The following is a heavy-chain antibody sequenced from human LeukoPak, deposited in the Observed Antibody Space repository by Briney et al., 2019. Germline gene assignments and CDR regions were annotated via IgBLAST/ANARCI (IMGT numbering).Heavy chain of an antibody. CDR1: GFTFSSYA. CDR3: ARWGSTITNYDSSGYSQDY. CDR2: ISGSGGST. Sequence: GGSLRLSCAASGFTFSSYAMSWVRQAPGKGLEWVSAISGSGGSTYYADSVKGRFTISRDNSKNTLYLQMNSLRSEDTAVYYCARWGSTITNYDSSGYSQDYWGQGTLVTVSS. J-gene: IGHJ4*02. D-gene: IGHD3-22*01. V-gene: IGHV3-23*01.